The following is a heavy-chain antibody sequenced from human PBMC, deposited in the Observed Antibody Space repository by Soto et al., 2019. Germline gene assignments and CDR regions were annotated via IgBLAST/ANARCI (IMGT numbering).Heavy chain of an antibody. V-gene: IGHV4-59*08. CDR1: GGSISSYY. D-gene: IGHD4-17*01. Sequence: SETLSLTCTVSGGSISSYYWSWIRQPPGKGLEWIGYIYYSGSTNYNPSLKSRVTISVDTSKNQFSLKLSSVTAADTAVYYCARRCYGDHEYYFDYWGQGTLVTVSS. J-gene: IGHJ4*02. CDR2: IYYSGST. CDR3: ARRCYGDHEYYFDY.